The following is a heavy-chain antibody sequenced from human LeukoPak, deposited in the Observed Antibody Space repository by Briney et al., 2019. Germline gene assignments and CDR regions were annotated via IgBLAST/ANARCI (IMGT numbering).Heavy chain of an antibody. Sequence: PSETLSLTCTVSGGSISSYYWSWIRQPPGKGLEWIGYIYYSGSTNYNPSLKSRVTISVDTSKNQFSLKLSSVTAADTAVYYCARESDSSSWYYFDYWGQGTLVTVSS. J-gene: IGHJ4*02. CDR1: GGSISSYY. V-gene: IGHV4-59*01. D-gene: IGHD6-13*01. CDR2: IYYSGST. CDR3: ARESDSSSWYYFDY.